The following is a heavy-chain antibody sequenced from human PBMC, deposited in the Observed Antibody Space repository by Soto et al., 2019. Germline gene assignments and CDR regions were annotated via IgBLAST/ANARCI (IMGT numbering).Heavy chain of an antibody. Sequence: ASVKVSCKASGFLFSSHGVNWVRRAPGQGLEWMGWIGGYNGNTNYAQKFQGRVTMTTDTSTNTAYMELRSLRSDDMAMYYCASWAGQARDFGGPFAYWGQGTLATVSS. CDR2: IGGYNGNT. V-gene: IGHV1-18*03. D-gene: IGHD4-17*01. CDR1: GFLFSSHG. J-gene: IGHJ4*02. CDR3: ASWAGQARDFGGPFAY.